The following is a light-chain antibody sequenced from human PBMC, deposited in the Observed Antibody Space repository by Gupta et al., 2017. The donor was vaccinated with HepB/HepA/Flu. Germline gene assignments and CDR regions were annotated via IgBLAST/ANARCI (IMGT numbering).Light chain of an antibody. CDR3: CSYRSSTSLFV. CDR1: SSDVGGYNY. CDR2: DVS. Sequence: SALTQPASVSGCPGQSFTIPCTGTSSDVGGYNYVSWYQPYPCKAPKVIIYDVSGLPSGVTDRFSVSKSGNRASLTISGLQAEDVADYYCCSYRSSTSLFVFGTGTKVTVL. V-gene: IGLV2-14*01. J-gene: IGLJ1*01.